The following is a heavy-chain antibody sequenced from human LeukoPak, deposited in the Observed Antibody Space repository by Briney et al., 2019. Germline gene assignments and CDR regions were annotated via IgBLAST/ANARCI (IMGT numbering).Heavy chain of an antibody. CDR3: ASLGGYYNY. CDR1: GLSIHSGYLL. Sequence: SETLSLMCSVYGLSIHSGYLLWMWLRQPPGRGLEWIGYINYRGSTDYNSSLKSRLIISVDTSKNHFSLKLNSVTAADTAVYYCASLGGYYNYWGQGRLVIVSS. J-gene: IGHJ4*02. V-gene: IGHV4-30-4*01. CDR2: INYRGST. D-gene: IGHD3-22*01.